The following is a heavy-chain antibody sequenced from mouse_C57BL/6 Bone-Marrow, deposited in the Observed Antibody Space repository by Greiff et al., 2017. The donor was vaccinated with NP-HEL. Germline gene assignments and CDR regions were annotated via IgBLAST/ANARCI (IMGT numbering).Heavy chain of an antibody. Sequence: EVQLMESGGGLVKPGGSLKLSCAASGFTFSSYAMSWVRQTPEKRLEWVATISDGGSYTYYPDNVKGRFTISRDNAKNNLYLQMSHLKSEDTAMYYCARDSLCYAMDYWGQGTSVTVSS. J-gene: IGHJ4*01. D-gene: IGHD6-5*01. CDR3: ARDSLCYAMDY. CDR1: GFTFSSYA. CDR2: ISDGGSYT. V-gene: IGHV5-4*01.